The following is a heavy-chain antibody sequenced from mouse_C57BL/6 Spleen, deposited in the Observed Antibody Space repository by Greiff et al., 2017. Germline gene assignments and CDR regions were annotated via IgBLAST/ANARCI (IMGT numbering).Heavy chain of an antibody. CDR2: IYPGSGNT. J-gene: IGHJ2*01. CDR3: ARDDGYFYFGY. CDR1: GYTFTDYY. Sequence: QVQLQQSGAELVRPGASVKLSCKASGYTFTDYYINWVKQRPGQGLEWIARIYPGSGNTYYNEKFKGKATLTAEKSSSTSYMRISSLTSEASAVYFCARDDGYFYFGYWGQGTTLTVSS. D-gene: IGHD2-3*01. V-gene: IGHV1-76*01.